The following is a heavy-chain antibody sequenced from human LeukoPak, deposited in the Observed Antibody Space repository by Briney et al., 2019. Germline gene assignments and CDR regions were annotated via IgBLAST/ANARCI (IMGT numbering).Heavy chain of an antibody. CDR3: VDHYDSRGYVWV. CDR1: GGSISRSSYY. V-gene: IGHV4-39*01. J-gene: IGHJ4*02. Sequence: PSETLSLTCSVSGGSISRSSYYWGWIRQPPGKGLEWIGSVYYTGSTYYNPSLKSRVTISVDTSKNQFSLKLSSVTATDTAVYYCVDHYDSRGYVWVWGQGTLVIVSS. CDR2: VYYTGST. D-gene: IGHD3-22*01.